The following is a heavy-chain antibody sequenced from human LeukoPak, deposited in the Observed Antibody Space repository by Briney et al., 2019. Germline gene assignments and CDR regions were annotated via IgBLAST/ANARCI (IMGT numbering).Heavy chain of an antibody. CDR3: ARRGSPDPDWLFPFDY. J-gene: IGHJ4*02. CDR1: GGSISSYY. CDR2: IYYSGST. D-gene: IGHD3-9*01. V-gene: IGHV4-59*08. Sequence: SETLSLTCTVSGGSISSYYWSWIRQPPGKGLEWIGYIYYSGSTNYNPSLKSRVTISVDTSKNQFSLKLSSVTAADTAVYYCARRGSPDPDWLFPFDYWGQGTLVTVSS.